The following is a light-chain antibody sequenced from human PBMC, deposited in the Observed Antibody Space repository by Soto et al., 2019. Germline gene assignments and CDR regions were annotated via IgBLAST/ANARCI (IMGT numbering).Light chain of an antibody. V-gene: IGKV2-30*02. CDR2: KVS. CDR3: MQGTHWPIT. CDR1: QTLVHSDGIAY. Sequence: DIVMTQSPLSLPVTPGEPVSISCRSTQTLVHSDGIAYFSWFQQRPGRSPRXIIYKVSNRDSGVPARFSGSGSGTDCALKISRVEAEDVGVYYCMQGTHWPITLGQGTRLEIK. J-gene: IGKJ5*01.